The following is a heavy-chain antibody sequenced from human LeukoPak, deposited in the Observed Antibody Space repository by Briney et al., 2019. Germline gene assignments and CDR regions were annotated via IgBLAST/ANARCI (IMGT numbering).Heavy chain of an antibody. J-gene: IGHJ5*02. V-gene: IGHV4-59*12. Sequence: PSETLSLTCTVSGGSISSYYWNWIRQTPGKGLEWIGSIYSSGNTNYNPSLKSRVTISVDTSKNQFSLMLSSVTAADTAVYYCARRERGTYYYGSGSYFPSQPWWFDPWGQGTLVTVSS. CDR1: GGSISSYY. CDR2: IYSSGNT. CDR3: ARRERGTYYYGSGSYFPSQPWWFDP. D-gene: IGHD3-10*01.